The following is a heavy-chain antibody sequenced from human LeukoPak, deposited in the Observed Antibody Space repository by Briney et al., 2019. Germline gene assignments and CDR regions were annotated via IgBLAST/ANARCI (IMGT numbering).Heavy chain of an antibody. Sequence: GSLRLSCAASGFTFSSYSMNWIRQPPGKGLEWIGGINHSGSTNYNPSLKSRVTISVDTSKNQFSLKLSSVTAADTAVYYCARGGYSSSWNFDYWGQGTLVTVSS. D-gene: IGHD6-13*01. CDR1: GFTFSSYS. J-gene: IGHJ4*02. V-gene: IGHV4-34*01. CDR2: INHSGST. CDR3: ARGGYSSSWNFDY.